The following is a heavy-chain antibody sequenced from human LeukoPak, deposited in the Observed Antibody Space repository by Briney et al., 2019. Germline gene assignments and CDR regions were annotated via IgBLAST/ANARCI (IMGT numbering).Heavy chain of an antibody. V-gene: IGHV3-23*01. D-gene: IGHD6-13*01. CDR2: ISGSGGST. CDR3: AKDIRPIVAAGFDP. J-gene: IGHJ5*02. CDR1: GFTFSTYA. Sequence: PGGSLRLSCAASGFTFSTYAMSWVRQAPGKGLEWVSGISGSGGSTFYADSVKGRFTISRDNAKNSLYLQMNSLRPEDTALYYCAKDIRPIVAAGFDPWGQGTLVTVSS.